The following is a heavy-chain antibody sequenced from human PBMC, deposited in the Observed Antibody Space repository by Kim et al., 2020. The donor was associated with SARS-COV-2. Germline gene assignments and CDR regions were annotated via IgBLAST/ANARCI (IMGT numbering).Heavy chain of an antibody. J-gene: IGHJ3*02. D-gene: IGHD1-26*01. CDR2: TYYRSKWYN. CDR3: ARSEGWELFGWESSKDAFDI. V-gene: IGHV6-1*01. Sequence: SQTLSLTCAISGDSVSSNSAAWNWIRQSPSRGLEWLGRTYYRSKWYNDYAVSVKSRITINPDTSKNQFSLQLNSVTPEDTAVYYCARSEGWELFGWESSKDAFDIWGQGTMVTVSS. CDR1: GDSVSSNSAA.